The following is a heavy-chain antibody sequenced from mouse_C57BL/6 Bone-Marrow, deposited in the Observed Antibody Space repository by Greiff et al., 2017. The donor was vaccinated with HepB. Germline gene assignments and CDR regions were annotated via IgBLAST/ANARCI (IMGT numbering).Heavy chain of an antibody. Sequence: QVQLQQPGAELVKPGASVKLSCKASGYTFTSYWMHWVKQRPGQGLEWIGMIHPNSGSTNYNEKFKSKATLTVDKSSSTAYMQLSSLTSEDSAVYYCAINWELYYFDYWGQGTTLTVSS. CDR2: IHPNSGST. V-gene: IGHV1-64*01. CDR1: GYTFTSYW. J-gene: IGHJ2*01. CDR3: AINWELYYFDY. D-gene: IGHD4-1*01.